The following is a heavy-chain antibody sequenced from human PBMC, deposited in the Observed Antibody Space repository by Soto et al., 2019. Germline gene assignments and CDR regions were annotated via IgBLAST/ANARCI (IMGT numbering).Heavy chain of an antibody. V-gene: IGHV3-9*01. CDR2: VSWNSGSI. Sequence: EVQLVESGGVLVQPGRSLRLSCAAAGFTFDDYAMHWVRQAPGKGLEWVSGVSWNSGSIGYADSVKGRFTISRDNAKNSQYLQMNSLRAEDTALYYCAKGGQLLTEGGGYWGQGTLVTVSS. D-gene: IGHD2-2*01. CDR3: AKGGQLLTEGGGY. J-gene: IGHJ4*02. CDR1: GFTFDDYA.